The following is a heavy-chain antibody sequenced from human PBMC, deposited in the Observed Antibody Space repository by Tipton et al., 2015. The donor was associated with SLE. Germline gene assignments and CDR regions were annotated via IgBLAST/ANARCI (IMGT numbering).Heavy chain of an antibody. D-gene: IGHD3-3*01. V-gene: IGHV3-66*02. CDR1: GFTVSNNY. CDR3: ARDVLPFGVGGAPGY. J-gene: IGHJ4*02. Sequence: GSLRLSCAASGFTVSNNYMSWVRQAPGKGLEWVSVIYSGGSTYYADSVKGRFTISRDNSKNTLYLQMNSLRAEDTAVYYCARDVLPFGVGGAPGYWGQGTLVTVSS. CDR2: IYSGGST.